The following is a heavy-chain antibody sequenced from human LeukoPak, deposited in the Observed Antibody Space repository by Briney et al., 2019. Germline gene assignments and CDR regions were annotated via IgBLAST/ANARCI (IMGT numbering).Heavy chain of an antibody. V-gene: IGHV3-21*01. CDR2: ISSSSSYI. Sequence: PGGSLRLSCAASGFTFSSYSMNWVRQAPGKGMEWASPISSSSSYIYYADSVKGRFTISRDNAKNSLYLQMNSLRAEDTAVYYCARGDDFWSGYYINPAYYYYYYMDVWGKGTTVTVSS. CDR1: GFTFSSYS. J-gene: IGHJ6*03. CDR3: ARGDDFWSGYYINPAYYYYYYMDV. D-gene: IGHD3-3*01.